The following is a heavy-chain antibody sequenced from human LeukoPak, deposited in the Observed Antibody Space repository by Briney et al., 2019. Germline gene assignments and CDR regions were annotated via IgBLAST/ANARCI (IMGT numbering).Heavy chain of an antibody. CDR1: GYTFSSYD. CDR2: MNPNSGNT. Sequence: ASVKVSCKASGYTFSSYDVNWVRQATGQGLEWMGWMNPNSGNTGYAQKFQGRVTISRNTSITTAYMELSGLTSEDAAVYYCASYSGYAQWGQGTLVTVSS. V-gene: IGHV1-8*03. J-gene: IGHJ4*02. D-gene: IGHD5-12*01. CDR3: ASYSGYAQ.